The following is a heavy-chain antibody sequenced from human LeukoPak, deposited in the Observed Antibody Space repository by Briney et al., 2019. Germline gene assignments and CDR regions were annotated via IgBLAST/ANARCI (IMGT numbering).Heavy chain of an antibody. CDR1: GYTFTSYG. D-gene: IGHD1-14*01. CDR2: ISANNGDT. Sequence: ASVKVSCKASGYTFTSYGITWMRQAPGQGLEWMGWISANNGDTDYPQKFQRRVTMTTDTYTTTAYMELRSLRSDDTATYYCARESHITREDYWGQGTLVTVSS. J-gene: IGHJ4*02. V-gene: IGHV1-18*01. CDR3: ARESHITREDY.